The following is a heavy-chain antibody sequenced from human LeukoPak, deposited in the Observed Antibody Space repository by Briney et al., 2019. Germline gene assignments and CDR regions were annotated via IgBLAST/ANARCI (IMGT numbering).Heavy chain of an antibody. CDR2: ISDSGGST. CDR1: GFPFSSYA. CDR3: VRGYSFGPYGMDV. V-gene: IGHV3-64D*09. D-gene: IGHD2-15*01. Sequence: TGGSLRLSCSASGFPFSSYAMEWVRQAPGKGLEYVSAISDSGGSTYYADSVKGRFTISRDNSKNTLYLQMSSLRAEGTAVYFCVRGYSFGPYGMDVWGQGTTVTVSS. J-gene: IGHJ6*02.